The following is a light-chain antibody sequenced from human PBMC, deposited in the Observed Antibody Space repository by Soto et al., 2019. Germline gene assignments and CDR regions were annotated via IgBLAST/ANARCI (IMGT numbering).Light chain of an antibody. J-gene: IGLJ2*01. V-gene: IGLV2-14*03. CDR3: TSWTTSTTMV. CDR1: SSDIGAYNF. CDR2: DVN. Sequence: QSALTQPASVSGSPGQSITISCTGTSSDIGAYNFVSWYQQHPGKAPKLMLYDVNIRPSGVSNRFSGSKSGNTASLTISGLDAEEEADYYCTSWTTSTTMVFGGGTKLTVL.